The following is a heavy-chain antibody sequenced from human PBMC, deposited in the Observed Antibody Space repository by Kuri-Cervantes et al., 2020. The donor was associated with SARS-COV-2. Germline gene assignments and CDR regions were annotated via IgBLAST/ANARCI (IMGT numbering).Heavy chain of an antibody. J-gene: IGHJ4*02. Sequence: LSLTCAASGFTFSSYGMHWVRQAPGKGLEWVAFIRYDGSNKYYADSVKGRFTISSDNSKNTLYLQMNSLRSEDTAVYYCATARGLRFLEWLFPFDHWGQGTLVTVSS. D-gene: IGHD3-3*01. CDR2: IRYDGSNK. CDR3: ATARGLRFLEWLFPFDH. CDR1: GFTFSSYG. V-gene: IGHV3-30*02.